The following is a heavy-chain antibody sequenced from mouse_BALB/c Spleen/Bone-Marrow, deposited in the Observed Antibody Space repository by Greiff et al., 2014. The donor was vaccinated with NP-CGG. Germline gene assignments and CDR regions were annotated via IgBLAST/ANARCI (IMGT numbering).Heavy chain of an antibody. J-gene: IGHJ1*01. D-gene: IGHD2-14*01. CDR2: IDPANGNT. CDR3: ANYRYGWYFDV. Sequence: VQLQQSGAELVKPGASVKLSCTASGFNIKDTHMHWVKQRPEQGLEWIGRIDPANGNTKYDPKFQGKATITADTSSNTAYLQLSSLTSEDTAVYYCANYRYGWYFDVWGAGTTVTVSS. V-gene: IGHV14-3*02. CDR1: GFNIKDTH.